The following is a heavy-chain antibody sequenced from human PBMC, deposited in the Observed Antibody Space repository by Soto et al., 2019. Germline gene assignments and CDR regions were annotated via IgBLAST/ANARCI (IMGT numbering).Heavy chain of an antibody. Sequence: ASVKVSCKASGYTFTSYAMHWVRQAPGQGLEWMGWINPNSGGTNYAQKFQGWVTMTRDTSISTAYMELSRLRSDDTAVYYCAREFTHRYGMDVWGQGTTVTVSS. J-gene: IGHJ6*02. CDR3: AREFTHRYGMDV. V-gene: IGHV1-2*04. CDR1: GYTFTSYA. CDR2: INPNSGGT.